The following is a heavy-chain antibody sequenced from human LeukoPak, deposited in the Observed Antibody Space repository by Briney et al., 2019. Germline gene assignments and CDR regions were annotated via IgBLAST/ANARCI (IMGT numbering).Heavy chain of an antibody. CDR2: IYYSGST. D-gene: IGHD3-22*01. Sequence: PSETLSLPCTVSGGSISSSSYYWGWIRPPPRRGLEWIGSIYYSGSTYYTPSLKSRVTISGDTSKNSFSLQLNSVTAAATAVYYCARRVSYYEWGNCFHPWGQGTLVTVSS. J-gene: IGHJ5*02. CDR1: GGSISSSSYY. V-gene: IGHV4-39*01. CDR3: ARRVSYYEWGNCFHP.